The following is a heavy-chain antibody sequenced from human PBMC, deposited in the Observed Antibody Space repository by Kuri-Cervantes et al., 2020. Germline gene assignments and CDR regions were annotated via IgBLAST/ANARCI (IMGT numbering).Heavy chain of an antibody. CDR3: AREVGEETRDMYCFDY. D-gene: IGHD3-10*01. CDR2: ISYDGSNK. Sequence: GESLKISCAASGFTFSSYGMHWVRQAPGKGLEWVAVISYDGSNKYYADSVKGRFTISRDNSKNTLYLQMNSLRAEDTAVYYCAREVGEETRDMYCFDYWGQGTLVTVSS. V-gene: IGHV3-30*03. J-gene: IGHJ4*02. CDR1: GFTFSSYG.